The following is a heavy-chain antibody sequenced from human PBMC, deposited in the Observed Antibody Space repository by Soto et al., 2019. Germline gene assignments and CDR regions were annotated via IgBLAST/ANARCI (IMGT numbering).Heavy chain of an antibody. V-gene: IGHV1-8*01. CDR1: GYTFTSYD. Sequence: QVQLVQSGAEVKKPGASVKVSCKASGYTFTSYDINWVRQATGQGLEWMGWMNPNSGSTAYAQKFQGRVTMIRNTSISTAYMELSSLRSEDTDVYYWARERGAFDIWGQGTMVTVSS. CDR3: ARERGAFDI. CDR2: MNPNSGST. J-gene: IGHJ3*02.